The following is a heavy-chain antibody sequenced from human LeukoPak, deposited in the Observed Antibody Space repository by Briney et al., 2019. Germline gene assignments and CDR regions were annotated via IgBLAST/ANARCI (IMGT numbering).Heavy chain of an antibody. CDR1: GGYIRSSTYY. CDR2: ITYSGST. J-gene: IGHJ4*02. CDR3: AREGSRDFWSGPVYYFDY. D-gene: IGHD3-3*01. Sequence: SETLSLTCTVSGGYIRSSTYYWGWIRQPPGKGLEWIGSITYSGSTYYNPSLKSRVTISIDTSKNQFSLRLSSVTAADTAVYYCAREGSRDFWSGPVYYFDYWGQGTLVTVSS. V-gene: IGHV4-39*07.